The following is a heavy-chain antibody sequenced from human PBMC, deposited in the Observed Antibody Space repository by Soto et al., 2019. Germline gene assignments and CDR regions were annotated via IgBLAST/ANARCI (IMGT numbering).Heavy chain of an antibody. J-gene: IGHJ6*02. CDR3: ARDWSKFSYNYPYYYAMDA. Sequence: GGSLRLSCVASGFSVTNSYINWVRQAPGKGLEWVSILYSSGTTYYADSVRGRFTVSRDDSKNTLFLHMNSLRADDTAVYYCARDWSKFSYNYPYYYAMDAWGQGTTVTVSS. V-gene: IGHV3-53*01. D-gene: IGHD5-18*01. CDR1: GFSVTNSY. CDR2: LYSSGTT.